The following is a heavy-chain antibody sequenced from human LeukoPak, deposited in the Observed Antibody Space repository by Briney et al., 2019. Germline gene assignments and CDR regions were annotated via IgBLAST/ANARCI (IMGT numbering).Heavy chain of an antibody. J-gene: IGHJ4*02. Sequence: QPGGSLRLTCTVSGFTFSSYWMHWVRQAPGKGLVWVSRINSDGRSTSYADSVKGRFTISRDNAKNILYLQMNSLRAEDTAVYYCARCPYDDPYATDYWGQGTLATVSS. D-gene: IGHD3-3*01. CDR2: INSDGRST. CDR3: ARCPYDDPYATDY. CDR1: GFTFSSYW. V-gene: IGHV3-74*01.